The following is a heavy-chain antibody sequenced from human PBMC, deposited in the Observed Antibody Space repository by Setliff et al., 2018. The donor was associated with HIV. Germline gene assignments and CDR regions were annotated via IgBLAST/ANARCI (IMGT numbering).Heavy chain of an antibody. CDR2: ISTYNGQR. CDR1: GYTFSQYG. J-gene: IGHJ6*02. CDR3: AREGVREPPSNTLYYGMDV. V-gene: IGHV1-18*01. D-gene: IGHD3-10*01. Sequence: SVKVSCKSSGYTFSQYGISWVRQAPGQGLEWMGWISTYNGQRNYAQKVQGRVTFTTDTSTSTAYMELRSLRSDDTAVYYCAREGVREPPSNTLYYGMDVWGQGTTVTVSS.